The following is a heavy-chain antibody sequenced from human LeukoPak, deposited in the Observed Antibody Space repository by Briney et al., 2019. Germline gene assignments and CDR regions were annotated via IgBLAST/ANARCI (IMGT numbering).Heavy chain of an antibody. CDR2: INTSGGST. D-gene: IGHD6-6*01. Sequence: PGGSLTGACAASGFTFSSYAMTWVRQAPGKGLEWVSGINTSGGSTYYADSVKGRFTISRDNSKNTVYLQMNSLRAEDTAVYYCAKPGGIAARDYFAYWGQGALVAVSS. CDR1: GFTFSSYA. V-gene: IGHV3-23*01. CDR3: AKPGGIAARDYFAY. J-gene: IGHJ4*02.